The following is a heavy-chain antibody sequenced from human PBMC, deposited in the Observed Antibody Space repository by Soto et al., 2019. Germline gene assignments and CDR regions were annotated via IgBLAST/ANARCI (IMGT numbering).Heavy chain of an antibody. V-gene: IGHV3-23*01. CDR3: AKDRLAGNFDY. CDR2: ISATGGST. Sequence: EVQVLDSGGGLVQPGGSLRLSCAASGFTFTNYAMNCIRQAPGKGPEWVATISATGGSTYSADSVKGRFTISRDNSKNTLYLQMNGLRVEDTAVYYCAKDRLAGNFDYWGQGAQVTVSS. J-gene: IGHJ4*02. CDR1: GFTFTNYA.